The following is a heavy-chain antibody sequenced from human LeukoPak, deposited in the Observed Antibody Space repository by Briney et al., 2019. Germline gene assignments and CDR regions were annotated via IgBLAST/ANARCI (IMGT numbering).Heavy chain of an antibody. D-gene: IGHD3-10*01. J-gene: IGHJ4*02. V-gene: IGHV4-61*02. CDR3: ARGDYYGSGSYNY. Sequence: SQTLSLTCTVSGGSISSGTYYWSWIRQPAGKGLEWIGRIFTTGSTNYNPSLKSRVTISVDTSKNQFSLKLSSVTAADTVVYYCARGDYYGSGSYNYWGQGTLVTVSS. CDR1: GGSISSGTYY. CDR2: IFTTGST.